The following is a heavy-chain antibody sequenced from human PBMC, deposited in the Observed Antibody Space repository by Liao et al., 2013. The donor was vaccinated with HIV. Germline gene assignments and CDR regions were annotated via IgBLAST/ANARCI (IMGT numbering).Heavy chain of an antibody. CDR1: VGSISSGGYS. CDR3: ARDETELGNV. Sequence: QLQLQESGSGLVKPSQTLSLTCAVSVGSISSGGYSWSWIRQPPGKGLEWIGYIYFNGGTYYNPSLKSRVALSVDRSKNHFSLNLRSVTAADTAVYYCARDETELGNVWGKGTTVTVSS. CDR2: IYFNGGT. D-gene: IGHD3-16*01. V-gene: IGHV4-30-2*01. J-gene: IGHJ6*04.